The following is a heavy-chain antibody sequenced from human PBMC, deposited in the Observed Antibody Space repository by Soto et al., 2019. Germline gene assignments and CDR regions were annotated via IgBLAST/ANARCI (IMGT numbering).Heavy chain of an antibody. CDR1: GGSFSGYY. CDR3: ARGPSSRTYGMDV. V-gene: IGHV4-34*01. J-gene: IGHJ6*02. Sequence: QVQLQQWGAGLLKPSETLSLTCAVYGGSFSGYYWSWIRQPPGKGLEWIGEINHSGSTNYNPSLKSRVTISVDTSKNQCSLKLSSVTAADTAVYYCARGPSSRTYGMDVWGQGTTVTVSS. CDR2: INHSGST. D-gene: IGHD2-2*01.